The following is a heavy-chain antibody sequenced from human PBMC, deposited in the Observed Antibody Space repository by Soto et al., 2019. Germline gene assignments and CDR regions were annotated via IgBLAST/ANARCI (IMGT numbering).Heavy chain of an antibody. V-gene: IGHV4-34*01. CDR2: INHSGST. CDR3: ARVRAARPNNWFDP. J-gene: IGHJ5*02. D-gene: IGHD6-6*01. Sequence: SETLSLTCAFYGGSFXGYYWSLIRQPPGKGLEWIGEINHSGSTNYNPSLKSRVTISVDTSKNQFSLKLSSVTAADTAVYYCARVRAARPNNWFDPWGQGTLVTVSS. CDR1: GGSFXGYY.